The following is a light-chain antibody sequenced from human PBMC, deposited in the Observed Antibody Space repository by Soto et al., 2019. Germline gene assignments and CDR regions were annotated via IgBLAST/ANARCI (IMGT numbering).Light chain of an antibody. CDR2: DVS. CDR1: SRDVGGYNY. CDR3: SSYTSSSTQV. V-gene: IGLV2-14*01. Sequence: QSALTQPASVSGSLGQSITISCTGTSRDVGGYNYVSWYQQHPGKAPKLMIYDVSNRPSGVSNRFSGSKSGNTASLTISGLQAEDEADYYCSSYTSSSTQVFGTGTKLTVL. J-gene: IGLJ1*01.